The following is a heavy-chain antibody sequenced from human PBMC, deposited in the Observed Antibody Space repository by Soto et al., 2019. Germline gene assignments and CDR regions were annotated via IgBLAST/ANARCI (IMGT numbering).Heavy chain of an antibody. V-gene: IGHV6-1*01. CDR2: TYHRSKWYN. CDR1: GDSVSSNSAA. D-gene: IGHD3-22*01. Sequence: SQTLSLTCAISGDSVSSNSAAWNWIRQSPSRGLEWLGRTYHRSKWYNDYAVSVKSRITINPDTSKNQFSLQLNSVTPEDTAVYYCARDYSSGYSTGGYFQHWGQGTLVTVSS. CDR3: ARDYSSGYSTGGYFQH. J-gene: IGHJ1*01.